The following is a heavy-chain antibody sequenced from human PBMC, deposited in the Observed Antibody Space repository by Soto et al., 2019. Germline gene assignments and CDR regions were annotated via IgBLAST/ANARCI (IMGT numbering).Heavy chain of an antibody. CDR1: GFTFSDAW. CDR3: ATDSVSTFSARVTL. V-gene: IGHV3-15*01. CDR2: ITTKFAGQTT. D-gene: IGHD5-12*01. J-gene: IGHJ6*04. Sequence: EVQLVESGGGLVKPGGSLRLSCVASGFTFSDAWMTWVRQPPGKGLEWVGRITTKFAGQTTDFAAPVKGRFTILRDDSKNTLYLEMNNLEVGDAAVYYCATDSVSTFSARVTLWSEGTSVTVSS.